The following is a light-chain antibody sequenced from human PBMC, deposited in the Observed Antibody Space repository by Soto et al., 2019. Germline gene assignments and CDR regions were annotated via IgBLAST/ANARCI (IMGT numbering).Light chain of an antibody. V-gene: IGLV1-44*01. J-gene: IGLJ2*01. CDR2: SND. CDR1: RSNIGTNT. CDR3: EAWDDSRYGAV. Sequence: QSVLTQPPSASGTPGQGVTISCSVSRSNIGTNTVNWYKQLPGTAPKLPIYSNDLRPSGVPDRFSGSKSGTSASLAISGLQSGYESYYYCEAWDDSRYGAVFGGGTKVTVL.